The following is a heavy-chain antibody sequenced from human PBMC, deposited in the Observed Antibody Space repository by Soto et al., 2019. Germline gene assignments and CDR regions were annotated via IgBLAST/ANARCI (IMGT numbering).Heavy chain of an antibody. Sequence: GSLRLSCAASGFTFSSYGMHWVRQAPGKGLEWVAVIWYDGNNKYYADSVKGRFTISRDNPKNTLYVQMTSLRAEDTAIYYCARGLHSLFDYWGQGTLVTVSS. CDR3: ARGLHSLFDY. D-gene: IGHD2-21*01. CDR1: GFTFSSYG. V-gene: IGHV3-33*01. CDR2: IWYDGNNK. J-gene: IGHJ4*02.